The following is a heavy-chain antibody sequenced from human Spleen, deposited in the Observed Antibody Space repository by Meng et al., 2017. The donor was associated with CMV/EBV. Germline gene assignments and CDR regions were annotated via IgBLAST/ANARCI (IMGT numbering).Heavy chain of an antibody. CDR3: ARDQSPRGYSYGYGY. Sequence: GESLKISCAASGFTFSSYAMHWVRQAPGKGLEWVAVISYDGTNKYYADSVKGRFTISRDISKNTLYLQMNSLRAEDTAVYYCARDQSPRGYSYGYGYWGQGTLVTVSS. CDR2: ISYDGTNK. J-gene: IGHJ4*02. D-gene: IGHD5-18*01. CDR1: GFTFSSYA. V-gene: IGHV3-30*04.